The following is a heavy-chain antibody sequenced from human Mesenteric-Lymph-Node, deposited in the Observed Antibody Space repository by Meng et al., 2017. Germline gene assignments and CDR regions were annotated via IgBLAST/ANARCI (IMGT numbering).Heavy chain of an antibody. V-gene: IGHV3-48*03. CDR1: GFTFSSYE. J-gene: IGHJ5*02. D-gene: IGHD6-13*01. Sequence: GESLKISCAASGFTFSSYEMNWVRQAPGKGLEWVSYISSSGSTIYYADSVKGRFTISRDNAKNTLYLQMNSLRAEDTAVYYCARFGGSSLSKNWFDLWGQGTRVTVSS. CDR3: ARFGGSSLSKNWFDL. CDR2: ISSSGSTI.